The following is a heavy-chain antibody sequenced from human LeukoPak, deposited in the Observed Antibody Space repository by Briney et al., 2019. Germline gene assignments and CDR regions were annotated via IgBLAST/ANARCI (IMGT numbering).Heavy chain of an antibody. CDR1: GFTFSSHA. CDR3: ATMVRGVIVKGPFDY. CDR2: ISYDGSNK. Sequence: PGRSLRLSCAASGFTFSSHAMHWVRQAPGKGLEWVAVISYDGSNKYYADSVKGRFTISRDNSKNTLYLQMNSLRAEDTAVYYCATMVRGVIVKGPFDYWGQGTLVTVSS. D-gene: IGHD3-10*01. V-gene: IGHV3-30*04. J-gene: IGHJ4*02.